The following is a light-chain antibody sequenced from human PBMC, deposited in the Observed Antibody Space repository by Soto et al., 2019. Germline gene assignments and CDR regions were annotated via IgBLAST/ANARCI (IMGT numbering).Light chain of an antibody. J-gene: IGKJ1*01. CDR1: QSISTW. Sequence: DIQMTQSPSTLSASIGDRFTITCRASQSISTWLAWYQQKPGKAPKLLIYDASSLESGVPSRFGGGGSGTESTLTINSLQPDDFAIYYCQQYFNYPWTFGQGTKVDIK. CDR2: DAS. V-gene: IGKV1-5*01. CDR3: QQYFNYPWT.